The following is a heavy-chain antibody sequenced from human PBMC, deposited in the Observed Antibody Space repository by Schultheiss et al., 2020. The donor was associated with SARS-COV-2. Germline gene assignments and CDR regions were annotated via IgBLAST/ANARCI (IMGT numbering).Heavy chain of an antibody. J-gene: IGHJ5*02. CDR1: GFSLSNARMG. Sequence: SGPTLVKPTETLTLTCTVSGFSLSNARMGVSWIRQPPGKALEWLALIGWDDDKCYSTSLKTRLTISKDTSKNQVVLTMTNMDPVDTATYYCARIVVPAAISWFDPWGQGTLVTVSS. CDR3: ARIVVPAAISWFDP. V-gene: IGHV2-26*01. D-gene: IGHD2-2*01. CDR2: IGWDDDK.